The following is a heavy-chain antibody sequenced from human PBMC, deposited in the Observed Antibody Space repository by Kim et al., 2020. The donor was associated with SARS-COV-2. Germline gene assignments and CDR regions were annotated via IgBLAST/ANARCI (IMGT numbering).Heavy chain of an antibody. D-gene: IGHD3-10*01. Sequence: GGSLRLSCRASGFTFGDYAMSWFRQAPGKGLEWVGFIRSKAYGGTTEYAASVKGRFTISRDDSKSIAYLQMNSLKTEDTAVYYCTREVDLWFGDGGMDVWGQGTTVTVSS. CDR3: TREVDLWFGDGGMDV. CDR1: GFTFGDYA. J-gene: IGHJ6*02. CDR2: IRSKAYGGTT. V-gene: IGHV3-49*03.